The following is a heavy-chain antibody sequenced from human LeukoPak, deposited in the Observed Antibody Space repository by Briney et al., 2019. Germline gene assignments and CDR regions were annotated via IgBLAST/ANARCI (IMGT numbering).Heavy chain of an antibody. Sequence: ASVKVSCKASGYTFTSYYMHWVRQAPGQGLEWMGIINPSGGSTSYAQKFQGKVTMTRDTSTSTVYMELSSLRSEDTAVYYCARDMRITMTLNYWGQGTLVTVSS. V-gene: IGHV1-46*01. CDR2: INPSGGST. CDR3: ARDMRITMTLNY. J-gene: IGHJ4*02. D-gene: IGHD3-22*01. CDR1: GYTFTSYY.